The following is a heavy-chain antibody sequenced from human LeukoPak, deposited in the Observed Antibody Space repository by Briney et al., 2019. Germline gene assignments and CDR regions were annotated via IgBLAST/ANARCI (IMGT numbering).Heavy chain of an antibody. CDR1: GGTFSSYA. CDR2: IIPILGTT. CDR3: ARGGGYQLLSNNWFDP. Sequence: ASVKVSCKASGGTFSSYAINWVRQAPGQGLEWMGGIIPILGTTNFAQKFQGRVTITADESTRTAYMELSSLRSEDTAVYYCARGGGYQLLSNNWFDPWGQGTLVTVSS. J-gene: IGHJ5*02. D-gene: IGHD2-2*01. V-gene: IGHV1-69*13.